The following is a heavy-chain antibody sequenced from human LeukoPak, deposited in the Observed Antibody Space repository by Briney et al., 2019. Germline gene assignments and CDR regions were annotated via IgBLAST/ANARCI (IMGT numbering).Heavy chain of an antibody. V-gene: IGHV1-2*06. CDR1: GYTFTAYY. D-gene: IGHD2-15*01. CDR3: ARACSGGICYSDNWLDP. J-gene: IGHJ5*02. Sequence: ASVKVSXKASGYTFTAYYIHWVRQAPGQGLEWMGRINPNNGGTNYAQKFQGRVTMTRDTSITTAYMELGSLKSDDTAVYYCARACSGGICYSDNWLDPWGQGTLVTVTS. CDR2: INPNNGGT.